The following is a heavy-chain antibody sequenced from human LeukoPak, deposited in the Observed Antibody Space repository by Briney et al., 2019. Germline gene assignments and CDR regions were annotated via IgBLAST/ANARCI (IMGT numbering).Heavy chain of an antibody. CDR1: GFTVSDNY. D-gene: IGHD3-10*01. Sequence: GGSLRLSCTVSGFTVSDNYMCWVHQAPGKGLEWVANIKQDGSEKYYVDSVKGRFTISRDNAKNSVYLQMNSLRAEDTAVYYCARQLGGSGSYWGQGTLVTVSS. J-gene: IGHJ4*02. V-gene: IGHV3-7*01. CDR3: ARQLGGSGSY. CDR2: IKQDGSEK.